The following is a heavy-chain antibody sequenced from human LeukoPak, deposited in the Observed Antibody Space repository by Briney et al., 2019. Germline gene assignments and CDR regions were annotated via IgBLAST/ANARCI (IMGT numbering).Heavy chain of an antibody. Sequence: TSETLSLTCNVSGGSISSSYWSWIRQPAGKGLEWIGRIYASGSSNYNPSLKSRVTMSVDTSKNQFSLNLSSVTAADTAVYYCARGGTGDRGNWFDPWGQGTLVTVSS. CDR1: GGSISSSY. V-gene: IGHV4-4*07. CDR2: IYASGSS. D-gene: IGHD3-10*01. CDR3: ARGGTGDRGNWFDP. J-gene: IGHJ5*02.